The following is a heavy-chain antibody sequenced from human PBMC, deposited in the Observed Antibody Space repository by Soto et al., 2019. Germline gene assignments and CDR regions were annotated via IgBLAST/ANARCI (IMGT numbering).Heavy chain of an antibody. D-gene: IGHD6-6*01. CDR2: ISSNGVGT. J-gene: IGHJ6*03. Sequence: EVQLAESGGGLAQPGGSLRLSCAASGFTLSGYAMDWVRQAPGKGLEYVSGISSNGVGTYYANSVQGRFTISRDNSKNTGYLEMGSLRPEDMAVYYCARRSRPDYYCMDVWGKGSTVTVSS. V-gene: IGHV3-64*01. CDR1: GFTLSGYA. CDR3: ARRSRPDYYCMDV.